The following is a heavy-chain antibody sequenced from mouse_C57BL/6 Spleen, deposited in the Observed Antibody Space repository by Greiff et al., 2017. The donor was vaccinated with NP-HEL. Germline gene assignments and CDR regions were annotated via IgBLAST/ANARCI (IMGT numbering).Heavy chain of an antibody. Sequence: QVQLQQSGAELMKPGASVKLSCKATGYTFTGYWIEWVKQRPGHGLEWIGEILPGSGSTNYNEKFKGKATFTADTSSNTAYMQLSSLTTEDSAIYYGARREDYYGSSYSRYFDVWGTGTTVTVSS. V-gene: IGHV1-9*01. CDR1: GYTFTGYW. CDR2: ILPGSGST. D-gene: IGHD1-1*01. J-gene: IGHJ1*03. CDR3: ARREDYYGSSYSRYFDV.